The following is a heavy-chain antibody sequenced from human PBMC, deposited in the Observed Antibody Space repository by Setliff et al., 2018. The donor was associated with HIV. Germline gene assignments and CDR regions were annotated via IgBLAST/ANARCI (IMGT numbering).Heavy chain of an antibody. V-gene: IGHV3-74*01. Sequence: GGSLRLSCAASGFTFSSYWMHWVRQAPGKGLVRVSRINTDGSSTSYADSVKGRFTISRDNAKNTLYLQMNSLRAEDTAVYYCARDLALRYDSSGSWWGQGTLVTVSS. J-gene: IGHJ4*02. CDR2: INTDGSST. D-gene: IGHD3-22*01. CDR1: GFTFSSYW. CDR3: ARDLALRYDSSGSW.